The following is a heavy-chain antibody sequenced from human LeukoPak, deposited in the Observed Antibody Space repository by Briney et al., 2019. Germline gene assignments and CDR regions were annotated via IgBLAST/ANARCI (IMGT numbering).Heavy chain of an antibody. CDR2: ISTGGGTT. CDR3: ANRNYYDNN. V-gene: IGHV3-23*01. Sequence: GGSLRLSCAASGFTFAGYAMNWVRQAPGKGLEWVSAISTGGGTTYYADSVKGRFTISRDNSKNTPYLQMNSLRAEGTAVYYCANRNYYDNNWGQGTLVTVSS. D-gene: IGHD3-22*01. CDR1: GFTFAGYA. J-gene: IGHJ4*02.